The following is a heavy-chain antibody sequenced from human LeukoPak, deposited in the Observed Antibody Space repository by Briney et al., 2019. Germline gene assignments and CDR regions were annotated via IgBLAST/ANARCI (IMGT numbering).Heavy chain of an antibody. J-gene: IGHJ3*02. CDR3: ARVPFGVVTLTDSPDAFDI. V-gene: IGHV1-46*01. Sequence: ASVKVSCKASGYTFTSYGISWVRQAPGQGLEWMGIINPSGGSTSYAQKFQGRVTMTRDTSTSTVYMELSSLRSEDTAVYYCARVPFGVVTLTDSPDAFDIWGQGTMVTVSS. CDR1: GYTFTSYG. D-gene: IGHD3-3*01. CDR2: INPSGGST.